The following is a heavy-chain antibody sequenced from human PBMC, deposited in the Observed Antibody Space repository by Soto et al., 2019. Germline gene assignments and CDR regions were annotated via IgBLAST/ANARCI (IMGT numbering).Heavy chain of an antibody. CDR3: ARDLSPPGTDDSSGYYDR. J-gene: IGHJ4*02. Sequence: PSETLSLTYTVSGGSVSSGGYFWSWVRQRPGEGLEWIGYIHNSGNTFYNSSLKSRVTISVDTSKNQFSLKLRSVTAADTAVYYCARDLSPPGTDDSSGYYDRWGLGTLVTVSS. V-gene: IGHV4-31*03. CDR2: IHNSGNT. CDR1: GGSVSSGGYF. D-gene: IGHD3-22*01.